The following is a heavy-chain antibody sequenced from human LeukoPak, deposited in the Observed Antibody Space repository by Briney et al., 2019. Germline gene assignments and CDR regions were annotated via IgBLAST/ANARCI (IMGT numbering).Heavy chain of an antibody. J-gene: IGHJ5*02. Sequence: SQTLSLTCAVSGGSISSGGYSWSWIRQPPGKGLEWIGYIYHSGSTYYNPSLKSRVTISVDRSKNQFSLKLSSVTAADTAVYYCARGRSSGYYNWFDPWGQGTLVTVSS. CDR1: GGSISSGGYS. D-gene: IGHD3-22*01. V-gene: IGHV4-30-2*01. CDR2: IYHSGST. CDR3: ARGRSSGYYNWFDP.